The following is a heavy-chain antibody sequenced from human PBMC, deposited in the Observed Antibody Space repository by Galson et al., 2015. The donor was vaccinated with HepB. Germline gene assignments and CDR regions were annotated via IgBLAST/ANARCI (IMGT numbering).Heavy chain of an antibody. V-gene: IGHV3-33*01. CDR1: GFNFNDYG. CDR2: IWHDGSRR. D-gene: IGHD6-13*01. Sequence: SLRLSCAISGFNFNDYGMHWVRQAPGKGLEWVGIIWHDGSRRYYGDPVKGRFTMSKDWAKKTLYLQMNSLKIEDTAMYFCGRDLGPSSYSSSWYGAYWGQGTSVTVSS. CDR3: GRDLGPSSYSSSWYGAY. J-gene: IGHJ4*02.